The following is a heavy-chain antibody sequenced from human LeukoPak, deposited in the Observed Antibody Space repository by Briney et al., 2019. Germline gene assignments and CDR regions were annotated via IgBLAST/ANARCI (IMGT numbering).Heavy chain of an antibody. Sequence: GGSLRLSCAASGFTFDDYGMSWVRQAPGKGLEWVSGINWSGGETDYADSVKGGFIISRDNAKNSLYPQMSALTVDDTAVYYCVRHERGVYYYYIDVWGKGTTVIVSS. CDR3: VRHERGVYYYYIDV. D-gene: IGHD3-10*01. CDR1: GFTFDDYG. CDR2: INWSGGET. V-gene: IGHV3-20*04. J-gene: IGHJ6*03.